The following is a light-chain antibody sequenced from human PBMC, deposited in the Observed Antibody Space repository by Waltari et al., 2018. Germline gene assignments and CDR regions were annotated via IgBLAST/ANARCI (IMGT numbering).Light chain of an antibody. CDR1: QSVSNNY. CDR2: GTS. V-gene: IGKV3-20*01. J-gene: IGKJ1*01. CDR3: QQFVSSPRT. Sequence: VLTQSPGTLSLSPGEKATLSCRASQSVSNNYLLWYQQKPGQAPRVRIYGTSNRATGIPDRFSGSGSGTDFTLTISRLEPEDFAVYYCQQFVSSPRTFGQGTKVEFK.